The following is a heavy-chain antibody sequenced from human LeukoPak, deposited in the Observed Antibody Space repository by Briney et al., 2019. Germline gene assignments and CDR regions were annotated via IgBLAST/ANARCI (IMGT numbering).Heavy chain of an antibody. V-gene: IGHV3-23*01. D-gene: IGHD3-10*01. CDR3: AKDPSSGFGDGDAFDI. CDR2: ISSGGGST. CDR1: GFTFSTYT. Sequence: GGSLRLSCAASGFTFSTYTMNWVRQAPGKGLEWVSGISSGGGSTYFADSVRGRFIISRDNSKNTLHLQMDSLRVEDTAVYYCAKDPSSGFGDGDAFDIWGQGTTVTVSS. J-gene: IGHJ3*02.